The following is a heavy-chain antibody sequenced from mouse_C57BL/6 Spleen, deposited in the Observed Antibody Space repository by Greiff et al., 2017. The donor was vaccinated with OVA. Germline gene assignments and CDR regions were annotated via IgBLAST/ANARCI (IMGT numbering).Heavy chain of an antibody. CDR2: IDPSDSYT. D-gene: IGHD3-2*02. V-gene: IGHV1-59*01. CDR1: GYTFTSYW. CDR3: AIDSAGPAWFAY. Sequence: QVQLQQPGAELVRPGTSVKLSCKASGYTFTSYWMHWVKQRPGQGLEWIGVIDPSDSYTNYNQKFKGKATLTVDTSSSTAYMQLSSLTSKASAVYYCAIDSAGPAWFAYWGQGTLVTVSA. J-gene: IGHJ3*01.